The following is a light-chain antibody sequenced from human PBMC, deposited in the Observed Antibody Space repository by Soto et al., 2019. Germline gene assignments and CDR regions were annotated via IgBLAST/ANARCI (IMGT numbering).Light chain of an antibody. V-gene: IGKV1-5*01. CDR1: QSVRSW. Sequence: DIQMTQSPSTLSASVGDRVTITCRASQSVRSWLAWYQQKPGRAPKFLIYDASSLESGVPSRFSGSGSGTEFTLTISNLQPDDFATYYCKQYDNYPLTFGGGTKVEI. CDR2: DAS. J-gene: IGKJ4*01. CDR3: KQYDNYPLT.